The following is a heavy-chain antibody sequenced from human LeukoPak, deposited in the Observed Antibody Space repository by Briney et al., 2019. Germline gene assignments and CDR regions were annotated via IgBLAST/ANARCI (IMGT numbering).Heavy chain of an antibody. J-gene: IGHJ5*02. CDR1: GFTFSSYW. V-gene: IGHV3-74*03. D-gene: IGHD2-21*02. CDR3: ARSPNCGGDCS. Sequence: GRSLRLSCAVSGFTFSSYWMHWVRQAPGKGLVWVSRINSDGSSTTYADSVKGRFTISRDNAKNILYLQMNSLRAEDTAVYYCARSPNCGGDCSWGQGALVTVSS. CDR2: INSDGSST.